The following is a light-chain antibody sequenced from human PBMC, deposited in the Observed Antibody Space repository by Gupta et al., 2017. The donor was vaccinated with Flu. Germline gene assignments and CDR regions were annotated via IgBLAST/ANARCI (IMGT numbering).Light chain of an antibody. CDR3: QVWDNSSDPVV. CDR1: NIGSKS. Sequence: GQKARIACRGNNIGSKSVNWYQQKPGQAPQLVVYDDSDRPSGIPERFSGSNSGNTATLTISRVEAGDEADYYCQVWDNSSDPVVFGGGTKLTVL. CDR2: DDS. V-gene: IGLV3-21*02. J-gene: IGLJ2*01.